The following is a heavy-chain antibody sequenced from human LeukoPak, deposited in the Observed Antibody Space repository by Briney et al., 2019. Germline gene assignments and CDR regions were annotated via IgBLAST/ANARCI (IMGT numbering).Heavy chain of an antibody. V-gene: IGHV1-69*06. D-gene: IGHD7-27*01. Sequence: GASVKVSCKASGGTFSSYVIGWVRQAPGQGLEWMGGIIPIFGTANYAQKFQGRVTITADKSTSTAYMELSSLRSEDTAVYYCARILGPDWFDPWGQGTLVTVSS. CDR3: ARILGPDWFDP. CDR1: GGTFSSYV. CDR2: IIPIFGTA. J-gene: IGHJ5*02.